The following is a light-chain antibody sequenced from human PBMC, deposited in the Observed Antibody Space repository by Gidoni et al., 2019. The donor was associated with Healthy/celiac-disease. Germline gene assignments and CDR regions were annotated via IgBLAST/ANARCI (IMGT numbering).Light chain of an antibody. V-gene: IGKV3-15*01. CDR3: QQCNNWPRT. CDR2: GAS. Sequence: EIVLTQSPATLPVSPGERATLSCRASQSVSSNLVWYQQKPGQAPRLLIYGASTRATGIPARFSGSGSGTEFTLIISSLQAEDFAVYYCQQCNNWPRTFGQGTKLEIK. CDR1: QSVSSN. J-gene: IGKJ2*01.